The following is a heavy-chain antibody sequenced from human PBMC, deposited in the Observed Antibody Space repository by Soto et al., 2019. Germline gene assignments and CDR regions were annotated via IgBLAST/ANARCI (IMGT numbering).Heavy chain of an antibody. V-gene: IGHV1-69*13. Sequence: ASVKVSCKASGGTFSSYAISWVRQAPGQGLEWMGGIIPIFGTANYAQKFQGRVTITADESTSTAYMELSSLRSEDTAVYYCARSRPGYCSSTSCPTNYYYGMDVWGQGTTVTVSS. CDR2: IIPIFGTA. D-gene: IGHD2-2*01. CDR1: GGTFSSYA. CDR3: ARSRPGYCSSTSCPTNYYYGMDV. J-gene: IGHJ6*02.